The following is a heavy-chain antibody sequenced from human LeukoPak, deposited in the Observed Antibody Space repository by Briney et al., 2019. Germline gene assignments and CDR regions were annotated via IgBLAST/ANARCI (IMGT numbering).Heavy chain of an antibody. CDR1: GYTFTSYD. V-gene: IGHV1-8*01. D-gene: IGHD2-15*01. CDR3: ARGILGYCSGGSCYRKIYYYYGMDV. Sequence: ASVKVSCKASGYTFTSYDINWVRQATGQGLEWMGWMNPNSGNTGHAQKFQGRVTMTRNTSISTAYMELSSLRSEDTAVYYCARGILGYCSGGSCYRKIYYYYGMDVWGQGTTVTVSS. CDR2: MNPNSGNT. J-gene: IGHJ6*02.